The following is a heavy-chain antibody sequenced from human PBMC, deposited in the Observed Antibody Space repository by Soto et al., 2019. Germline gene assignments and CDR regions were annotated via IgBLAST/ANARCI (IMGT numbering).Heavy chain of an antibody. D-gene: IGHD3-22*01. CDR2: ISYDGSNK. CDR1: GFTFSSYG. Sequence: QVQLVESGGGVVQPGRSLRLSCAASGFTFSSYGMHWVRQAPGKGLEWVAVISYDGSNKYYADSVKGRFTISRDNSKNTLYLQMNSLRAEDTAVYYCAKLLVYDSSDHDYWGQGTLVTVSS. J-gene: IGHJ4*02. V-gene: IGHV3-30*18. CDR3: AKLLVYDSSDHDY.